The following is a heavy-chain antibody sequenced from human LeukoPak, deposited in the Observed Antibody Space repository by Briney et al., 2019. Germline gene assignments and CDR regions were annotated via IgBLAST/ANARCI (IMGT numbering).Heavy chain of an antibody. CDR1: GASVSNSH. D-gene: IGHD2/OR15-2a*01. CDR2: LSYTGKT. V-gene: IGHV4-59*02. Sequence: SETLSPTFVLSGASVSNSHCTWIRKFPGKGLDWIGCLSYTGKTYYNPSLSSRVTISLGTSNNQASLKLKSLTAADTAVYYCSEGYFEPFAHWGPGTLVTVSS. CDR3: SEGYFEPFAH. J-gene: IGHJ4*02.